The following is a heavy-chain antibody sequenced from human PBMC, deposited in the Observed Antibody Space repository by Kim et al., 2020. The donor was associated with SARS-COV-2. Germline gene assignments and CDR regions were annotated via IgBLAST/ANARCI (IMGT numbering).Heavy chain of an antibody. Sequence: GGSLRLSCAASGFTVSYYHMSWVRQTPGKGLEWVSVIYSGGHTYYADSVRGRFTISRDNSKSTLYLQMNSLRTDDTAVYYCARDSEGADYWGPGTLVIVSS. V-gene: IGHV3-53*05. CDR3: ARDSEGADY. CDR1: GFTVSYYH. CDR2: IYSGGHT. J-gene: IGHJ4*02.